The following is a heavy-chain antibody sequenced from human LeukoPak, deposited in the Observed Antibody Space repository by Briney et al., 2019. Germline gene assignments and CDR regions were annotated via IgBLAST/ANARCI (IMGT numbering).Heavy chain of an antibody. V-gene: IGHV3-74*03. CDR3: TRTRGPYWFDP. CDR2: INSGGSST. Sequence: PGGSLRLSCAASGFTFSGFCMNWVRQPPGKGLEYVSHINSGGSSTSYADSVKGRFTISRDNAKNTRFLQMNSLGAEDTAVYYCTRTRGPYWFDPWGQGTLVTVSS. CDR1: GFTFSGFC. J-gene: IGHJ5*02. D-gene: IGHD5-12*01.